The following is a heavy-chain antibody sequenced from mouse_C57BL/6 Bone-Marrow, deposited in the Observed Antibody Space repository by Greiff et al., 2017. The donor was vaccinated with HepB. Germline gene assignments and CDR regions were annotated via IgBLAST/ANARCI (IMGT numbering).Heavy chain of an antibody. V-gene: IGHV1-15*01. Sequence: QVQLQQSGAELVRPGASVTLSCKASGYTFTDYEMHWVKQTPVHGLEWIGAIDPETGGTAYNQKFKGKAILTADKASSTAYMGLRSLTSEDSDVYYCTRSAGYYFDYWGQGTTLTVSS. CDR1: GYTFTDYE. CDR3: TRSAGYYFDY. J-gene: IGHJ2*01. CDR2: IDPETGGT.